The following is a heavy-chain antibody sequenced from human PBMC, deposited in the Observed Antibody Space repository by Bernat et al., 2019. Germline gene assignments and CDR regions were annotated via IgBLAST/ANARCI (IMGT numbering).Heavy chain of an antibody. CDR3: ATSMVRGVSAVADFDY. V-gene: IGHV3-23*01. CDR1: GFTFSSYA. Sequence: EVQLLESGGGLVQPGGSLRLSCAASGFTFSSYAMSWVRQAPGKGLEWVSAISGSGGSTYYADSVKGRFTISRDNSKNTLYLQMNSLRAEDTAVYYCATSMVRGVSAVADFDYWGQGTLVTVSS. D-gene: IGHD3-10*01. CDR2: ISGSGGST. J-gene: IGHJ4*02.